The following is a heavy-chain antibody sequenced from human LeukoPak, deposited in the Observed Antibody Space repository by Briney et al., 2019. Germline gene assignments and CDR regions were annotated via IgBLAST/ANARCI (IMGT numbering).Heavy chain of an antibody. D-gene: IGHD4-17*01. CDR1: RFIFDDYA. V-gene: IGHV3-43D*03. J-gene: IGHJ6*03. CDR3: ARSRATVTTLYYYYMDV. Sequence: GGSLRLSCAASRFIFDDYAMHWVRQAPGKGLEWVSLISWDGGSTYYADSVKGRFTISRDNSKNSLYLQMNSLRAEDTALYYCARSRATVTTLYYYYMDVWGKGTTVTVSS. CDR2: ISWDGGST.